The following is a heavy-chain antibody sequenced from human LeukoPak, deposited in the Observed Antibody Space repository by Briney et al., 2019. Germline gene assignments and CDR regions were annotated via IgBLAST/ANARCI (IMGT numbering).Heavy chain of an antibody. J-gene: IGHJ1*01. CDR1: GYTFTGYY. CDR3: ARDAQEYHYGSGDYAF. D-gene: IGHD3-22*01. CDR2: INPNSGGT. Sequence: ASVKVSCKASGYTFTGYYMHWVRQAPGQGLEWMGWINPNSGGTNYAQKFQGRVTMTRDTSISTAYMELSRLRSDDTAVHYCARDAQEYHYGSGDYAFWGQGTQVSVSS. V-gene: IGHV1-2*02.